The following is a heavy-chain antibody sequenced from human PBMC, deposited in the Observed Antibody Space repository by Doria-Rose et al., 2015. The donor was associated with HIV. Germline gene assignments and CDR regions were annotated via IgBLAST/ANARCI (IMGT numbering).Heavy chain of an antibody. CDR2: IDHSGTA. J-gene: IGHJ6*04. D-gene: IGHD2-15*01. CDR3: AKVPGSGTYVVGRYQPYSVDV. Sequence: GSFSDNFWSWIRQPPGEGLEWIGEIDHSGTANYNPSLKSRVTMSVDTSKNQFSLNLTSVTAADTGVYYCAKVPGSGTYVVGRYQPYSVDVWAAGTTVTVSS. V-gene: IGHV4-34*01. CDR1: GSFSDNF.